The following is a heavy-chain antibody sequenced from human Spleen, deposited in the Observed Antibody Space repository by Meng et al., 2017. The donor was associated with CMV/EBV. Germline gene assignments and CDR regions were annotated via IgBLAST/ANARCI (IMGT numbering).Heavy chain of an antibody. CDR3: ARSGFRFGELPTDAFDL. D-gene: IGHD3-10*01. V-gene: IGHV3-21*01. Sequence: GGSLRLSCAASGFTFSSYSMNWVRQAPGKGLEWVSSITSPSSHIFYADSVEGRFTISRDTAQNSLYLQMNSLRAEDTAVYYCARSGFRFGELPTDAFDLWGHGTMVTVSS. J-gene: IGHJ3*01. CDR2: ITSPSSHI. CDR1: GFTFSSYS.